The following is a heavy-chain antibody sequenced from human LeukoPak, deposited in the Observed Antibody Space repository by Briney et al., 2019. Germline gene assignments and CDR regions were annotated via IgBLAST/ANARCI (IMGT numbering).Heavy chain of an antibody. CDR1: GGTFSGNS. Sequence: ASVEVSCTASGGTFSGNSITWVRQAPGQGLEWMGRFIPILNTTNYAQDFQGRVTLTADKSTSTAYMELMSLGSEDTAVYYCARETRDSNWNSVAYLDHWGQGTLVTVSS. J-gene: IGHJ4*02. CDR2: FIPILNTT. D-gene: IGHD1-7*01. CDR3: ARETRDSNWNSVAYLDH. V-gene: IGHV1-69*08.